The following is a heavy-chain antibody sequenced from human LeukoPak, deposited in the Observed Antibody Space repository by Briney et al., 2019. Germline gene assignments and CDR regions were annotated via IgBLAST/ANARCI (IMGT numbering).Heavy chain of an antibody. CDR2: IYTSGTT. J-gene: IGHJ4*02. CDR3: ARGAPSDY. V-gene: IGHV4-4*07. Sequence: SETLSLTCTVSGGSMSSGSISTYYWSWVRQPAGKGLEWIGRIYTSGTTNYNPSLESRVTMSVDTSKNQFSLKLNSVTAADTAVYYCARGAPSDYRGQGTLVTVSS. CDR1: GGSMSSGSISTYY.